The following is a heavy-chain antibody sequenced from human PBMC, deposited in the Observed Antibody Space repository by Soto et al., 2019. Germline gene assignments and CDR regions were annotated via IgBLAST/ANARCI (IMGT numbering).Heavy chain of an antibody. V-gene: IGHV4-30-2*01. CDR3: AARPSYYYGLDV. CDR2: VYHNGNA. J-gene: IGHJ6*01. Sequence: AAEDLCISCTISGGSISTPGYSWSWIRQPPGKAPEWIGYVYHNGNAYPKPSLKSRVTISLDGAKNQFSLKMTSVTAADTGLYYCAARPSYYYGLDVWGQGTTVTVSS. D-gene: IGHD3-10*01. CDR1: GGSISTPGYS.